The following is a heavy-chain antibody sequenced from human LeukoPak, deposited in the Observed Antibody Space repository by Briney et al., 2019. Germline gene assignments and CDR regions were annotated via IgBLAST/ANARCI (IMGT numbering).Heavy chain of an antibody. CDR3: ATETIGRHYDY. J-gene: IGHJ4*02. CDR1: GFTFSSCG. CDR2: IGPTGTDR. D-gene: IGHD1-14*01. V-gene: IGHV3-21*01. Sequence: GGSLRLSCAASGFTFSSCGFNLVRQAPGKGLEWVSSIGPTGTDRYYADSVRGRFTISRDNAKNSMYLQMDSLRDEDTAVYYCATETIGRHYDYWGQGTLLTVSS.